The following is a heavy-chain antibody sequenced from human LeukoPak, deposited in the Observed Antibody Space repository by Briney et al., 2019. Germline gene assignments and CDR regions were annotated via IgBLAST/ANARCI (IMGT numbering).Heavy chain of an antibody. J-gene: IGHJ4*02. V-gene: IGHV4-59*01. CDR2: IYYSGCT. D-gene: IGHD1-7*01. CDR1: GGSLRNYY. Sequence: SETLSLTCTVSGGSLRNYYWSWIRQPPGKGLEWIGHIYYSGCTNYNVSLKSRVTISIDMSKNQFSLKLSSVTAADTAVYYCGRYQLPDFWGQGTLVTVSS. CDR3: GRYQLPDF.